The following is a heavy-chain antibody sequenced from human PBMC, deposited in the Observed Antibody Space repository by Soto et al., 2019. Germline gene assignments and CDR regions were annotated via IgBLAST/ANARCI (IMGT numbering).Heavy chain of an antibody. CDR3: VRDAPIGSVFSGYDAIDS. Sequence: QVQLEQSGTEVKKPGSSVKVSCKASGGTFSTSTFTWVRQAPGQGLEWMGRIIPIFGTGDYAPKFQGRVLITADKSTSTVYMELSDLKAEDTAVFFCVRDAPIGSVFSGYDAIDSWGQGTLVTVSS. CDR2: IIPIFGTG. D-gene: IGHD5-12*01. V-gene: IGHV1-69*08. J-gene: IGHJ4*02. CDR1: GGTFSTST.